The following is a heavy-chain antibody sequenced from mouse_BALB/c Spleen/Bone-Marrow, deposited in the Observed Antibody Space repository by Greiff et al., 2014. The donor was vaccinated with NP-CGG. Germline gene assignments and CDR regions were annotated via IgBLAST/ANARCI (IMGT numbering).Heavy chain of an antibody. CDR3: ARDYYGSSYIGY. J-gene: IGHJ3*01. Sequence: VQLKESGGGLVKPGGSLKLSCAASGFTFSNYYMYWVRQTPEKRLEWVATISDGGSYTYYPDSVKGRFTISRDNANNNLYLQMSSLKFEDTAMYYCARDYYGSSYIGYWGQGTLVTVST. V-gene: IGHV5-4*02. CDR2: ISDGGSYT. D-gene: IGHD1-1*01. CDR1: GFTFSNYY.